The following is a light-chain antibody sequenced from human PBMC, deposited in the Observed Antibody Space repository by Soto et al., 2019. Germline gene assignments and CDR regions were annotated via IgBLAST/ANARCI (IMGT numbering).Light chain of an antibody. CDR2: EVF. CDR3: SSYAGGNNWV. J-gene: IGLJ3*02. CDR1: SSDISGHNY. Sequence: QSVLTQPPSASGSPGQSVTISCTGASSDISGHNYVSWYQQHPGKAPKLMIYEVFKRPSWVPDRFSASKSGNTASLTVSGLQAEDEADYYFSSYAGGNNWVFGGGTKLTVL. V-gene: IGLV2-8*01.